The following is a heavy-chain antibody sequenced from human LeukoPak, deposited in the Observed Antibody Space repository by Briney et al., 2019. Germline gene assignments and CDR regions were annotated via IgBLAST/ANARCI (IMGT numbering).Heavy chain of an antibody. D-gene: IGHD1-26*01. J-gene: IGHJ6*01. CDR3: ARMKGHPLPKYYMDV. CDR1: GFTFSGFA. CDR2: ISGSGDNT. V-gene: IGHV3-23*01. Sequence: GGSLRLSCAASGFTFSGFAMRWVRRTPGKGLEWVSGISGSGDNTLYADSVKGRFTISRDNSKNTLYLEMNSLRAEDTAIYYCARMKGHPLPKYYMDVWGQGTTVTVSS.